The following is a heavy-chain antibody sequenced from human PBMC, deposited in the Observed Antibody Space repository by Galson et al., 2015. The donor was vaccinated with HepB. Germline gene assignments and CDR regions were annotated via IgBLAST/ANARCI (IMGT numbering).Heavy chain of an antibody. CDR1: GYTFSSHA. Sequence: SVKVSCKAAGYTFSSHALHWVRQAPGQGLEWLGWMNAGNGNTKYSPKFRGRVTFTRDRSASTGYMELGSLRSDDTGVYYCARLHTRGFYTDADHYYALAVWGQGTTVTVSS. CDR2: MNAGNGNT. V-gene: IGHV1-3*01. D-gene: IGHD2-2*01. J-gene: IGHJ6*02. CDR3: ARLHTRGFYTDADHYYALAV.